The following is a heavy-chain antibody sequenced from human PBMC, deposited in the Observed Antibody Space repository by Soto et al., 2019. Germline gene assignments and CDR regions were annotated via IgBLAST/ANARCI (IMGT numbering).Heavy chain of an antibody. CDR2: INAGNGNT. D-gene: IGHD3-3*01. V-gene: IGHV1-3*01. CDR1: GYTFTSYA. J-gene: IGHJ4*02. Sequence: QVQLVQSGAEVKKPGASVKVSCKTSGYTFTSYAMHWERQAPGQRLEWMGWINAGNGNTKYSQKFQGRVTITRDTSASTAYMELSSLRSEDTAVYYCARTSGYYFYDDWGQGTLVTVSS. CDR3: ARTSGYYFYDD.